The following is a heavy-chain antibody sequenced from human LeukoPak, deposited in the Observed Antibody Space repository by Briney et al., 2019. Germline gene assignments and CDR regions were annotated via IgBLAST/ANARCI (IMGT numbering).Heavy chain of an antibody. CDR3: AKCRDVVVPAAICPLDY. CDR2: IWYDGTNK. J-gene: IGHJ4*02. D-gene: IGHD2-2*02. Sequence: GGSLRLSCAASGLTFSSYGMHWVRQAPGKGLEWVAIIWYDGTNKYYADSVKGRFTISRDNSKNTLYLQMNSLRAEDTAVYYCAKCRDVVVPAAICPLDYWGQGTLVTVSS. CDR1: GLTFSSYG. V-gene: IGHV3-30*02.